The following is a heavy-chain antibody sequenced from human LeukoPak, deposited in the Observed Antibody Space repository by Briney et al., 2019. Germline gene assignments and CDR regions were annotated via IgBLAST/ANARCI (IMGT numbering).Heavy chain of an antibody. Sequence: GGSLRLSCAASGFTFSGSALHWVRLASEKGLEWVGRIRSKANSYATTYTASVQGRFTLSRDDSKNTAYLQMNSLKTEDTAVYYCTTAAVDTAMSLHYWGQGTLVTVSS. CDR3: TTAAVDTAMSLHY. V-gene: IGHV3-73*01. D-gene: IGHD5-18*01. CDR2: IRSKANSYAT. CDR1: GFTFSGSA. J-gene: IGHJ4*02.